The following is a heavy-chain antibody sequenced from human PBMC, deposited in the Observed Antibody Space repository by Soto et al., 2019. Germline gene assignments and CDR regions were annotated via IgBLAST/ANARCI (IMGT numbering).Heavy chain of an antibody. Sequence: SETLSLTCTVSCGSISSYYWSWIRQPPGKGLEWIGYIHDSGSTKQNPSLKSRVIISVDTSKNQFSLKLSSVTAADTAVYYCARALSSSWYSDFDHWGQGTLVTVSS. J-gene: IGHJ4*02. CDR1: CGSISSYY. D-gene: IGHD6-13*01. V-gene: IGHV4-59*01. CDR3: ARALSSSWYSDFDH. CDR2: IHDSGST.